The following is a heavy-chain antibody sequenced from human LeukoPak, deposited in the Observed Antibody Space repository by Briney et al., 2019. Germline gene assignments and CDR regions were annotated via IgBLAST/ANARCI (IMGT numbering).Heavy chain of an antibody. D-gene: IGHD2-15*01. CDR2: IIPIFGTA. J-gene: IGHJ3*02. CDR1: GGTFSSYA. Sequence: ASVKVSCKASGGTFSSYAISWVRQAPGQGLEWMERIIPIFGTANYAQKFQGRVTITTDESTSTAYMELSSLRSEDTAVYYCAKTYCSGGSCYSVGAFDIWGQGTMVTVSS. V-gene: IGHV1-69*05. CDR3: AKTYCSGGSCYSVGAFDI.